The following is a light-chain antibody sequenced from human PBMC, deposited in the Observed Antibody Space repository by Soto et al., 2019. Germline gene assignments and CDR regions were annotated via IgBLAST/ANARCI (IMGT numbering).Light chain of an antibody. CDR1: SSDIGGHNY. V-gene: IGLV2-14*01. Sequence: QSALTQPASVSGSPGQSITISCTGTSSDIGGHNYVSWYQQHPGKAPKLMIYDVSSRPSGVSNRFSGSKSGNTASLTISGLQAEDEADYYCSSYTSSRTVVFGGGTKLTVL. J-gene: IGLJ2*01. CDR3: SSYTSSRTVV. CDR2: DVS.